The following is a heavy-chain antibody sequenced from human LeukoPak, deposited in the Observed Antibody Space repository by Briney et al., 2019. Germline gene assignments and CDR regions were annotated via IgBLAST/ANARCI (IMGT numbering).Heavy chain of an antibody. CDR3: ARGFPPAGTTTSIYYYYYYGMDV. CDR1: GESFSGYY. CDR2: INHSGST. D-gene: IGHD6-13*01. V-gene: IGHV4-34*01. J-gene: IGHJ6*02. Sequence: KPSETLSLTCAVYGESFSGYYWSWIRQPPGKGLEWIGEINHSGSTNYNPSLKSRVTISVDTSKNQFSLKLSSVTAADTAVYYCARGFPPAGTTTSIYYYYYYGMDVWGQGTTVTVSS.